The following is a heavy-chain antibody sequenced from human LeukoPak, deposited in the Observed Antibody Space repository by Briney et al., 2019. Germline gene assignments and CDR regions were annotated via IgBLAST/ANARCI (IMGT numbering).Heavy chain of an antibody. CDR3: ARTDCSGGSCYSGGGYYFDY. Sequence: GGSLRLSCAASGFTFSSYAMHWVRQAPGKGLEWVAVISYDGSNKYYADSVKGRFTISRDNSKNTLYLQMNSLRAEDTAVYYCARTDCSGGSCYSGGGYYFDYWGQGTLVTVSS. V-gene: IGHV3-30*04. CDR2: ISYDGSNK. CDR1: GFTFSSYA. D-gene: IGHD2-15*01. J-gene: IGHJ4*02.